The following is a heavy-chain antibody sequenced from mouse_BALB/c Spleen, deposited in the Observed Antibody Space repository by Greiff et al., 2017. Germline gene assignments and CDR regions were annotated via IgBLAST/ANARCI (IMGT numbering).Heavy chain of an antibody. CDR1: GFSLTSYG. J-gene: IGHJ2*01. V-gene: IGHV2-2*02. D-gene: IGHD1-1*01. CDR3: ARNYGSRGYFDD. CDR2: IWSGGST. Sequence: VKVVESGPGLVQPSQSLSITCTVSGFSLTSYGVHWVRQSPGKGLEWLGVIWSGGSTDYNAAFISRLSISKDNSKSQVFFKMNSLQANDTAIYYCARNYGSRGYFDDWGQGTTLTVSS.